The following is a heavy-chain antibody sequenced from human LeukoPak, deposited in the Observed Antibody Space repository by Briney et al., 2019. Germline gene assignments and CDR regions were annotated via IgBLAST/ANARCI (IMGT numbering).Heavy chain of an antibody. D-gene: IGHD6-19*01. J-gene: IGHJ4*02. Sequence: GASVKVSRKASGYTLTGYYMHWVRQAPGQGLEWMGWINPNSGGTNYAQKFQGRVTMTRDTSISTAYMELSSLRSDDTAVYYCARDREGSSGWYVDYWGQGTLVTVSS. V-gene: IGHV1-2*02. CDR1: GYTLTGYY. CDR2: INPNSGGT. CDR3: ARDREGSSGWYVDY.